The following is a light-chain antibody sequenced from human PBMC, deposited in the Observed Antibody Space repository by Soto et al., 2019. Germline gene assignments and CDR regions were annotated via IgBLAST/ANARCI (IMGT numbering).Light chain of an antibody. V-gene: IGLV2-8*01. Sequence: QSALTQPASASGSPGQSITISCAGSIRDVGAYNFVSWYQQHPGKAPRLIFYEVSKRPSGVPLRFSASKSGNTASLTVSGLQAEDEADYYCCSYAAINTYVFGRGTKLTVL. CDR3: CSYAAINTYV. CDR2: EVS. J-gene: IGLJ1*01. CDR1: IRDVGAYNF.